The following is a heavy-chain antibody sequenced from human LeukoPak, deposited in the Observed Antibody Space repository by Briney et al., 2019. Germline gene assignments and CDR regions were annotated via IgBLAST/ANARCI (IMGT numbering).Heavy chain of an antibody. D-gene: IGHD3-16*01. CDR3: TRERGVGS. CDR2: ISGDSSGNYI. Sequence: KTGGSLRLSCVASGFSFSLYSMNWVRQAPGKGLEWVSTISGDSSGNYIDYADSVKGRFTISRDNAKNSVFLQMNGLRDDDTAVYYCTRERGVGSCGQGTLVSVSS. CDR1: GFSFSLYS. J-gene: IGHJ5*01. V-gene: IGHV3-21*01.